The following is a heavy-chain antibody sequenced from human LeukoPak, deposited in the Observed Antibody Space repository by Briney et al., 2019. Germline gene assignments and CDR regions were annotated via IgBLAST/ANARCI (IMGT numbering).Heavy chain of an antibody. V-gene: IGHV3-7*03. CDR3: ARVVSSSSWYGGTYNWFDP. D-gene: IGHD6-13*01. CDR2: IKQDGSEK. CDR1: GFTFSSYW. J-gene: IGHJ5*02. Sequence: PGGSLRLSCAASGFTFSSYWMSWVRQAPGKGLEWVANIKQDGSEKYYVDSVKGRFTISRDNAKNSLYLQMNSLRAEDTAVYYCARVVSSSSWYGGTYNWFDPWGQGTLVTVSS.